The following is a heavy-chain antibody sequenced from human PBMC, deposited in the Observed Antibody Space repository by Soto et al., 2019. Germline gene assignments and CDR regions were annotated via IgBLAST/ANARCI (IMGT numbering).Heavy chain of an antibody. CDR3: ARDLMVRGVIIARFGY. CDR1: GYTFTGYY. Sequence: ASVKVSCKASGYTFTGYYMHWVRQAPGQGPEWMGWINPNSGGTNYAQKFQGRVTMTRDTSISTAYMELSRLRSDDTAVYYCARDLMVRGVIIARFGYWGQGTLVTVSS. J-gene: IGHJ4*02. D-gene: IGHD3-10*01. V-gene: IGHV1-2*02. CDR2: INPNSGGT.